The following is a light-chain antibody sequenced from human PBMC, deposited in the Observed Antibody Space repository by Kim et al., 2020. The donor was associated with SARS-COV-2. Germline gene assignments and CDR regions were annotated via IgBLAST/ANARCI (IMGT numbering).Light chain of an antibody. V-gene: IGKV1-8*01. CDR2: GAS. CDR3: QHYDTCPFT. CDR1: QSISSY. J-gene: IGKJ3*01. Sequence: AIRMTQSPSSFSASIGDRVTITCRASQSISSYLAWYQQKPGKAPDLLIYGASTLQRGVPSRFSGSGSGTEFTLTITYLQSEDFATYYCQHYDTCPFTFGPGTKVDIK.